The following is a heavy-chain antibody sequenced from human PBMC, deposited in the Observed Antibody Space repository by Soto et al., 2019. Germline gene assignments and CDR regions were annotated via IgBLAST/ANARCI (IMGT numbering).Heavy chain of an antibody. CDR1: GGTFNDYT. D-gene: IGHD1-1*01. CDR3: ARNDPFDS. Sequence: QVQLVQSGAEVKKPGSSVRVSCKASGGTFNDYTVTWVRQAPGQGLEWMGRIIPMRGITIYAQNFQGRVALTVDKSQSTAYMELSSLRFEDTAMYFCARNDPFDSWGQGTLVTVSS. J-gene: IGHJ4*02. CDR2: IIPMRGIT. V-gene: IGHV1-69*02.